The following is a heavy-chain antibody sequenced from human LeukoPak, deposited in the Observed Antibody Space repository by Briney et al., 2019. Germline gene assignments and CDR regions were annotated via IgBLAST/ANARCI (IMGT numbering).Heavy chain of an antibody. CDR1: GDSVSSNSAA. D-gene: IGHD3-3*01. V-gene: IGHV6-1*01. Sequence: SQTLSLTCAISGDSVSSNSAAWNWIRQSPSRGLEWLGRTYYRSKWYNDYAVSVKSRITINPDTSKNQFSLQLNSVTPEDTAVYYCARGDGITIFGVVILGQSLVSWGQGTLVTVSS. CDR3: ARGDGITIFGVVILGQSLVS. J-gene: IGHJ5*01. CDR2: TYYRSKWYN.